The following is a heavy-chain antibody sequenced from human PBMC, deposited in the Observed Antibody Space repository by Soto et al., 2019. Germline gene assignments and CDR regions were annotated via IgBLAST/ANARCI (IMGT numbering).Heavy chain of an antibody. CDR2: IIPIFGTA. CDR3: ARDSIYGSSNGY. J-gene: IGHJ4*02. D-gene: IGHD6-13*01. V-gene: IGHV1-69*13. CDR1: GYTFTSYG. Sequence: SVKVSCKASGYTFTSYGISWVRQAPGQGLEWMGGIIPIFGTANYAQKFQGRVTITADESTSTAYMELSSLRSEDTAVYYCARDSIYGSSNGYWGQGTLVTVSS.